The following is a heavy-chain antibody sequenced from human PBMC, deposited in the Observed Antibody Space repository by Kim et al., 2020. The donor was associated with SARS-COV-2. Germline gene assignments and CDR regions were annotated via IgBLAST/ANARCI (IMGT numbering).Heavy chain of an antibody. J-gene: IGHJ6*02. CDR1: GGSISSYY. CDR2: IYYSGST. D-gene: IGHD3-10*01. V-gene: IGHV4-59*01. Sequence: SETLSLTCTVSGGSISSYYWSWIRQPPGKGLEWIGYIYYSGSTNYNPSLKSRVTISVDTSKNQFSLKLSSVTAADTAVYYCARDLAMVRGAARYYYGMDVWGQGTTVTVSS. CDR3: ARDLAMVRGAARYYYGMDV.